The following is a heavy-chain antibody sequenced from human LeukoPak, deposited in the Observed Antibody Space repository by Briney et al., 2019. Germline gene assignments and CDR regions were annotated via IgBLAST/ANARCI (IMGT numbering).Heavy chain of an antibody. D-gene: IGHD2-21*02. CDR1: EFTFSNYA. CDR3: AKGRGADCSGDCYSRILDY. Sequence: GGSLRLSCAASEFTFSNYAMSWVRQAPGEGLGWVSAISGSGDSTDYEDFVKGRFTISRDNSKHTVYLQMNSLRAEDAAVYYCAKGRGADCSGDCYSRILDYWGQGTLVTVSS. J-gene: IGHJ4*02. V-gene: IGHV3-23*01. CDR2: ISGSGDST.